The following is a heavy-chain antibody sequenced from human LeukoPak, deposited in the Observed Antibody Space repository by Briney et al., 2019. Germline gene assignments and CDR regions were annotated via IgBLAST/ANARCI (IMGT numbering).Heavy chain of an antibody. CDR1: GYYFSSFW. V-gene: IGHV3-74*01. D-gene: IGHD3-16*01. CDR2: LNEDGGIT. J-gene: IGHJ4*02. Sequence: PGGSLRLSCEGSGYYFSSFWMHWVRQAPGEGLVWVSRLNEDGGITNYADFAKGRFTISRDNARNTLYLQMNSLSADDTAVYYCTRDIGGRSAYWGQGALVTVSS. CDR3: TRDIGGRSAY.